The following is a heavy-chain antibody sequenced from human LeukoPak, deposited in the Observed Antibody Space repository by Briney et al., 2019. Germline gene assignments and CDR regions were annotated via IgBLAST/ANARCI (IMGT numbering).Heavy chain of an antibody. Sequence: RASVKVSCKASGYTFTGYYMHWVRQAPGQGLEWMGWINPNSGGTNYAQKFQGRVAMTRDTSISTAYMELSRLRSDDTAVYYCARGRKHTDAFDIWGQGTMVTVSS. J-gene: IGHJ3*02. CDR3: ARGRKHTDAFDI. V-gene: IGHV1-2*02. CDR1: GYTFTGYY. CDR2: INPNSGGT.